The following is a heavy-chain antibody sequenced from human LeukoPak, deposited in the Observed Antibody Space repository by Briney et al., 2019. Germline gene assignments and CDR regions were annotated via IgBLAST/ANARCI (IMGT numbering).Heavy chain of an antibody. CDR2: ISSSSTYI. Sequence: GGSLRLSCAASGYTFSSYDMNWVRQAPGKGLEWVSSISSSSTYIYYADSVKGRFTISRDNAKNSLYLQMNSLRAEDTAVYYCARDGEWELNYFDYWGQGTLVTVSS. V-gene: IGHV3-21*04. CDR1: GYTFSSYD. CDR3: ARDGEWELNYFDY. J-gene: IGHJ4*02. D-gene: IGHD1-26*01.